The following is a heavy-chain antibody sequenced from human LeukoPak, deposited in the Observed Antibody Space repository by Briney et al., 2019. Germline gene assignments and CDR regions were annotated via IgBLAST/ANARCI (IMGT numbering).Heavy chain of an antibody. V-gene: IGHV3-30*04. CDR2: ISYDGSIN. D-gene: IGHD2-15*01. CDR3: ARDRRYCSGGSCYFDYFFDY. Sequence: PGRSLRLSCAASGFTFNSYAVHWVRQAPGKGLEWVAVISYDGSINFYSASVKGRFTISRDNSKNTLYLQMNSLRADDTVLYFCARDRRYCSGGSCYFDYFFDYWGQGTLVTVSS. CDR1: GFTFNSYA. J-gene: IGHJ4*02.